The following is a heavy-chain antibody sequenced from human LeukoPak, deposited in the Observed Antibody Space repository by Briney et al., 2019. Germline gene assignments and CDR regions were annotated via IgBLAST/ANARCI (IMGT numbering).Heavy chain of an antibody. J-gene: IGHJ4*02. CDR3: AKARDDFGVDTIDS. CDR2: IRSSGATT. Sequence: GGSLRLSCAASGFSFNNYAMTWVRQAPGKGLEWLSAIRSSGATTYYADSVKGRFTISRDNSKDTVYLQMNSLRGEDTAVYYCAKARDDFGVDTIDSWGQGTLVTVSS. CDR1: GFSFNNYA. D-gene: IGHD3-3*01. V-gene: IGHV3-23*01.